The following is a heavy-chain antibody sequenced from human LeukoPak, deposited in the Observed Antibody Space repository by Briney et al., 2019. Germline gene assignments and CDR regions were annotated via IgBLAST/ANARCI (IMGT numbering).Heavy chain of an antibody. Sequence: PGGSLRLSCAASGFTFSSYAMSWVRQAPGKGLEWVSAISGSGGSTYYADSVKGRFTISRDNAKGSVYLQMNSLRAEDTAIYHCATYINWVAGDVWGQGTTVTVSS. CDR1: GFTFSSYA. CDR2: ISGSGGST. D-gene: IGHD1-1*01. CDR3: ATYINWVAGDV. V-gene: IGHV3-23*01. J-gene: IGHJ6*02.